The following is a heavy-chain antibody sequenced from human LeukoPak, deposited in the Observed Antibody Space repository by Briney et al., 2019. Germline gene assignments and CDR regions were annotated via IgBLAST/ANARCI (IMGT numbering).Heavy chain of an antibody. J-gene: IGHJ4*02. CDR3: AKGDDIGKHPTRAYYFNI. CDR2: TGLESVHT. Sequence: PGGSLRLSCAASGFIFSRHAMSWVRLAPGKGLEWVSTTGLESVHTLCADSVQGRFTVSRDNSRNALDLQMDNLRVDDTAVYYCAKGDDIGKHPTRAYYFNIWGQGTLVTVSS. CDR1: GFIFSRHA. V-gene: IGHV3-23*01. D-gene: IGHD3-10*01.